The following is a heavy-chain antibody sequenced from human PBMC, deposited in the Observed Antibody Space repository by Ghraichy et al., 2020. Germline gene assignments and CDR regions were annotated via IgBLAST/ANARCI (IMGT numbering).Heavy chain of an antibody. Sequence: GGSLRLSCAASGFTFSSYWMSWVRQAPGKGLEWVANIKQDGSEKYYVDSVKGRFTISRDNAKNSLYLQMNSLRAEDTAVYYCARAKPGWELPIFDYWGQGTLVTVSS. CDR3: ARAKPGWELPIFDY. J-gene: IGHJ4*02. V-gene: IGHV3-7*04. CDR1: GFTFSSYW. D-gene: IGHD1-26*01. CDR2: IKQDGSEK.